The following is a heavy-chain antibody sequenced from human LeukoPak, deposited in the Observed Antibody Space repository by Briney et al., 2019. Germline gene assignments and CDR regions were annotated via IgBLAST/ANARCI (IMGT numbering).Heavy chain of an antibody. D-gene: IGHD2/OR15-2a*01. CDR2: IYYSGNT. J-gene: IGHJ4*02. Sequence: SETLSLTCTVSDGSISSSSYYWGWIRQPPGKGLEWIGSIYYSGNTYSNPSLKSRVTISVDTPKNQFSLRLTSVTAADTAVYYCARGSNVIDYWGQGTLVTVSS. CDR3: ARGSNVIDY. V-gene: IGHV4-39*01. CDR1: DGSISSSSYY.